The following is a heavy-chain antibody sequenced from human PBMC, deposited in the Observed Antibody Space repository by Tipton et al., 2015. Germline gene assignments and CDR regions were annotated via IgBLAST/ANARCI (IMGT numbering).Heavy chain of an antibody. CDR1: GGSISSGGYY. V-gene: IGHV4-31*03. J-gene: IGHJ6*02. D-gene: IGHD3-3*01. CDR2: IYYSGIT. CDR3: ARLFPSVTHYDFWSGPSRDYYGMDV. Sequence: TLSLTCTVSGGSISSGGYYWSWIRQHPGKGLEWIGYIYYSGITYYNPSLTSRVTMSVDTSKNQFSLKLSSVTAADTAVYYCARLFPSVTHYDFWSGPSRDYYGMDVWGQGTTVTVSS.